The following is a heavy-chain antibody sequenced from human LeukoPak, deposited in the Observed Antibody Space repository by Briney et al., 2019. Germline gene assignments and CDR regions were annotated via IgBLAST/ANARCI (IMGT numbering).Heavy chain of an antibody. CDR2: IKQDGSEK. Sequence: PGGSLRLSCAASGFTFSSYWLSWVRQAPGKGLEWVANIKQDGSEKSYVASAKGRFTIPRHNAKHSLYLQMNSLRAEDTAVYYCARAGYSSGWRDYWGQGTLVTVSS. D-gene: IGHD6-19*01. V-gene: IGHV3-7*03. CDR1: GFTFSSYW. J-gene: IGHJ4*02. CDR3: ARAGYSSGWRDY.